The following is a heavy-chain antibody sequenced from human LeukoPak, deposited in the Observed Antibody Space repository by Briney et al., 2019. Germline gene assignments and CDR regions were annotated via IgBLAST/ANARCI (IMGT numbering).Heavy chain of an antibody. V-gene: IGHV1-24*01. D-gene: IGHD4-17*01. CDR3: ASPSLSGDYALDAFDI. CDR1: GYTLTELS. Sequence: AAVKVSFKGSGYTLTELSMHWVRQAPGKGLEWIGGFDPEDGETIYAQKFQGSVTMTEDTSTDTAYMELSSLRSEDTAVYYCASPSLSGDYALDAFDIWGQGTMVTVSS. CDR2: FDPEDGET. J-gene: IGHJ3*02.